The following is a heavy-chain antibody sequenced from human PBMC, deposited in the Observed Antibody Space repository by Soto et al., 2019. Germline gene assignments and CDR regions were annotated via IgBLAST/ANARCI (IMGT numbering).Heavy chain of an antibody. CDR3: ARSSGDDTADY. J-gene: IGHJ4*02. D-gene: IGHD5-12*01. CDR1: GGSISSGGYS. CDR2: IYHSGST. Sequence: QLQLQESGSGLVKPSQTLSLTCAVSGGSISSGGYSWSWIRQPPGKGLEWIGYIYHSGSTYYNLSLKSRVTISVDRSKNQFSLKLSSVTAADTAVYYSARSSGDDTADYWGQGTLVTVSS. V-gene: IGHV4-30-2*01.